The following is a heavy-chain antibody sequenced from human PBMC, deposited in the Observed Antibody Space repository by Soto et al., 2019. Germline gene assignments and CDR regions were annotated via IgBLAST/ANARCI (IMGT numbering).Heavy chain of an antibody. Sequence: EVQLLESGGGLVQPGGSLRLARAASGFNFGTYAMGWVRQAPGRGLEWVSSAGSGASRYYTDSVRGRFTVSRDTSKSTLHLEMSSLSAEETALYYCVKFRGQAYSYYHMDVWGKGTTVTVSS. CDR1: GFNFGTYA. J-gene: IGHJ6*03. CDR2: SAGSGASR. CDR3: VKFRGQAYSYYHMDV. V-gene: IGHV3-23*01.